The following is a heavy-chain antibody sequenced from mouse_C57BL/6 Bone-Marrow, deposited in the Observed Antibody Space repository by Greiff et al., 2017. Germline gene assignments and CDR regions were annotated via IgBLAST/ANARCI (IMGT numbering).Heavy chain of an antibody. Sequence: EVQLQQSGPELVKPGASVKISCKASGYTFTDYYMNWVKQSHGKSLEWIGDINPNNGGTSYNQKFKGKATLTVDKSSSTAYMELRSLTSEDSAVYYCARSGILMSTVVGDWYFGVWGTGTTVTVSA. CDR1: GYTFTDYY. CDR3: ARSGILMSTVVGDWYFGV. CDR2: INPNNGGT. J-gene: IGHJ1*03. V-gene: IGHV1-26*01. D-gene: IGHD1-1*01.